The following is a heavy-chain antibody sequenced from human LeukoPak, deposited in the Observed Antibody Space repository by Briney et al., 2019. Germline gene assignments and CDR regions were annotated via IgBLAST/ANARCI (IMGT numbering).Heavy chain of an antibody. D-gene: IGHD6-6*01. CDR1: GFTFSGSA. V-gene: IGHV3-73*01. J-gene: IGHJ4*02. CDR3: TSLAYSSSSGLDY. CDR2: IRSKANSYAT. Sequence: GGSLRLSCATSGFTFSGSAMHWVRQASGKGLEWVGRIRSKANSYATAYAASVKGRFTISRDDSKNTAYLQMNSLKTEDTAVYYCTSLAYSSSSGLDYWGQGTLVTVSS.